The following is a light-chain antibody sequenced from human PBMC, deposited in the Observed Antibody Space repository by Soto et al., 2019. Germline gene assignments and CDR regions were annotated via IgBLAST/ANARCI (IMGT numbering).Light chain of an antibody. Sequence: NFMLTQPHSVSESPGKTVTISCTRSSGSIASNYVQWYQQRPGSSPTTVIYEDNQRPSGVPDLFSGSIDSSSNSASLTISGLKTEDEADYYCQSYDSSNHAVVFGGGTKVTVL. V-gene: IGLV6-57*01. CDR2: EDN. CDR1: SGSIASNY. CDR3: QSYDSSNHAVV. J-gene: IGLJ2*01.